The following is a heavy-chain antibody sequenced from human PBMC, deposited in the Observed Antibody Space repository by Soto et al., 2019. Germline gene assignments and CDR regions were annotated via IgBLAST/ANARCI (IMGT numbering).Heavy chain of an antibody. CDR1: GGTFSSYA. CDR2: IIPIFGTA. CDR3: ARVRWNDEYAFDI. Sequence: QVQLVQSGAEVKKPGSSVKVSCKASGGTFSSYAISWVRQAPGQGLEWMGGIIPIFGTAKYAQKFQGRVTIPADESTSTAYMELSSLRSEDMAVYYGARVRWNDEYAFDIWGQGTMVTVSS. V-gene: IGHV1-69*12. D-gene: IGHD1-1*01. J-gene: IGHJ3*02.